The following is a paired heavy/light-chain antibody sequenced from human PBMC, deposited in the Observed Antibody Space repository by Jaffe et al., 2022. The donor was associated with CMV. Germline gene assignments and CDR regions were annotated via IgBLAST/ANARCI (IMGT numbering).Heavy chain of an antibody. J-gene: IGHJ2*01. CDR3: AREYGARGFFDL. CDR1: GESISSHY. CDR2: LYYSGNT. V-gene: IGHV4-59*11. D-gene: IGHD1-26*01. Sequence: VQVQESGPGLVKPSETLSVTCSVSGESISSHYWSWVRQPPGKGMEWLGYLYYSGNTDYNPSLKSRGTISVDTSKNQFSLILKSVTAADTAVYYCAREYGARGFFDLWGRGTLVTVSA.
Light chain of an antibody. J-gene: IGKJ1*01. V-gene: IGKV1-39*01. CDR3: QQTHSDPRT. Sequence: DIQMTQSPSSLSASVGDRVTITCRASENIDDNLSWYQHSPGRAPKLLIHTASSLQSGVPSRFSGSESGTDFTLTISSLQSEDFATYFCQQTHSDPRTFGQGTKVEIK. CDR2: TAS. CDR1: ENIDDN.